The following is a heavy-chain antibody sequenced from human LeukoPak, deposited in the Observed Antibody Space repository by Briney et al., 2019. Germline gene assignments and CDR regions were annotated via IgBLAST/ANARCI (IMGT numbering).Heavy chain of an antibody. J-gene: IGHJ4*02. CDR3: ARTSYRRYYYGSGSYYAY. CDR2: INHSGST. V-gene: IGHV4-34*01. Sequence: SETLSLTCAVYGGSFSGYYWSWIRQPPGKGLEWIGEINHSGSTNYNPSLKSRVTISVDTSKNQFSLKLSSVTAADTAVYHCARTSYRRYYYGSGSYYAYWGQGTLVTVSS. CDR1: GGSFSGYY. D-gene: IGHD3-10*01.